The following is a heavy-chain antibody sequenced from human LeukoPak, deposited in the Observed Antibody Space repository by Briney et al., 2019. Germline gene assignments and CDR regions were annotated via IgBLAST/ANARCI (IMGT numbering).Heavy chain of an antibody. CDR1: GFTFSSYS. V-gene: IGHV3-48*01. J-gene: IGHJ4*02. CDR2: ISSSSSTI. Sequence: PGGSPRLSCAASGFTFSSYSMNWVRQAPGKGLEWVSYISSSSSTIYYADSVKGRFTISRDNSKNTLYLQMNSLRAEDTAVYYCANEIRPNDYWGQGTQVTVSS. D-gene: IGHD4-17*01. CDR3: ANEIRPNDY.